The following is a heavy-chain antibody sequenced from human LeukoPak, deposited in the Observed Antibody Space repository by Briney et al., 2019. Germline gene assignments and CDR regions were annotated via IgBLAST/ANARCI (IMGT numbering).Heavy chain of an antibody. CDR2: IYSSGTT. CDR1: GGSIHSTSYY. V-gene: IGHV4-39*01. J-gene: IGHJ5*01. Sequence: PAETLSLTCSVSGGSIHSTSYYWGWIRQPPGKRLEWIGSIYSSGTTFYNPSLKSRVTISVDASKNQFSLKVKSMTPADTAIYFCARQVVKDNRFDSWDQGTLVTVSS. CDR3: ARQVVKDNRFDS. D-gene: IGHD2-15*01.